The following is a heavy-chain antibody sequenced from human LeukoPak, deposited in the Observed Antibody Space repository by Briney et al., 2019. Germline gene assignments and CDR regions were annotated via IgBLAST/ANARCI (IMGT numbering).Heavy chain of an antibody. D-gene: IGHD2-2*01. V-gene: IGHV1-69*01. CDR1: GGTFSSYA. Sequence: GSSVKVSCKASGGTFSSYAISWVRQAPGQGLEWMGGIIPIFGTANYAQKFQGRVTITADESTSTAYMELSSLRSEDTAVYYCARTSECSSTSCYPNFDYWGQGTLVTVSS. CDR2: IIPIFGTA. J-gene: IGHJ4*02. CDR3: ARTSECSSTSCYPNFDY.